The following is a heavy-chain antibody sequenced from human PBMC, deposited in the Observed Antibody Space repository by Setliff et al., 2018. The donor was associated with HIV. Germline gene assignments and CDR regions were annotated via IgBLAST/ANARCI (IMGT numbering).Heavy chain of an antibody. CDR2: ISTNSDET. V-gene: IGHV1-18*01. Sequence: ASVKVSCKPSGYTFTAYGLSWVRQAPGQGLEWMGWISTNSDETSYAQRLQGRVTMTTDTSTSTAYMELRRLTFDDTAVYYCARDVEHMMDFWGQGTTVTVSS. CDR1: GYTFTAYG. CDR3: ARDVEHMMDF. J-gene: IGHJ6*02.